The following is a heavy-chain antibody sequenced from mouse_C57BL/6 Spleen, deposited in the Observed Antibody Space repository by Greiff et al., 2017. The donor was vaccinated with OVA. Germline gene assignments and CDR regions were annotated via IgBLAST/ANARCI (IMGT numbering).Heavy chain of an antibody. J-gene: IGHJ4*01. CDR1: GYTFTSYT. V-gene: IGHV1-4*01. Sequence: VQLQQSGAELARPGASVKMSCKASGYTFTSYTMHWVKQRPGQGLEWIGYINPSSGYTKYNQKFKDKATLTADKSSSTAYMQLSSLTSEDSAVYYCAREEITTPYAMDDWGQGTSVTVSS. CDR2: INPSSGYT. CDR3: AREEITTPYAMDD. D-gene: IGHD1-1*01.